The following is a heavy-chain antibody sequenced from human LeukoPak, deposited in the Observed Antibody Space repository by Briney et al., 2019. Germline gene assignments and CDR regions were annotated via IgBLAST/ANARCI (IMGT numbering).Heavy chain of an antibody. CDR1: VFTFSHYA. V-gene: IGHV3-23*01. CDR3: VRLFRGVRGYFDY. J-gene: IGHJ4*02. Sequence: GGSLRLSCVGSVFTFSHYAMAWVRQAPGKGLEWVSTISGTIGDTYYADSVKGRFTISRDNSKDTLSLQMSSLRAEDTAEYFCVRLFRGVRGYFDYWGQGTLVAVSS. CDR2: ISGTIGDT. D-gene: IGHD3-10*01.